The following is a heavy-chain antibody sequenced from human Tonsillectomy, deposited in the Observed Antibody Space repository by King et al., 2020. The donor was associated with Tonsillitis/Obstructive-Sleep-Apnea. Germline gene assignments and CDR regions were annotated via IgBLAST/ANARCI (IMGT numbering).Heavy chain of an antibody. CDR1: GYTFARYD. J-gene: IGHJ4*02. V-gene: IGHV1-8*01. Sequence: QLVQSGAEVKKPGASVKVSCKGSGYTFARYDINWVRQATGQGLEWMGWMNPNSGKTGFAQKFQGRVTMTRDISTTTAYMELSSLKPGDTGLYYCAISGDTSAWNFDSWGQGTRVTVSS. D-gene: IGHD6-19*01. CDR2: MNPNSGKT. CDR3: AISGDTSAWNFDS.